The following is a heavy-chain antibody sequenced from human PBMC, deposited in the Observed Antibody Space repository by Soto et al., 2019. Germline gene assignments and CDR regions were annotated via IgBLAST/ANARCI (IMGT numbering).Heavy chain of an antibody. J-gene: IGHJ6*02. CDR1: GGTFSSYA. CDR2: IIPIFGTA. D-gene: IGHD3-22*01. V-gene: IGHV1-69*13. Sequence: SVKVSCKASGGTFSSYAISWVRQAPGQGLEWMGGIIPIFGTANYAQKFQGRVTITADESTSTAYMELSSLRSEDTAVYYCARTYYYDSSGSWFEPFDYYYGMDVWG. CDR3: ARTYYYDSSGSWFEPFDYYYGMDV.